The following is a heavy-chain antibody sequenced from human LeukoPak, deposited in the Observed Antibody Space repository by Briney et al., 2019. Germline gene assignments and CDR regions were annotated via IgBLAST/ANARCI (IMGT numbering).Heavy chain of an antibody. D-gene: IGHD3-22*01. CDR2: IYYSGST. V-gene: IGHV4-59*01. J-gene: IGHJ4*02. Sequence: SETLSLTCTVSGGSISNYYWSWIRQPPGKELEWIGYIYYSGSTNYNPSLKSRVTISVDTSKNQFSLKLSSVTAADTAAYYCARKLDYYDSSGYYLFYFDYWGQGTLVTVSS. CDR3: ARKLDYYDSSGYYLFYFDY. CDR1: GGSISNYY.